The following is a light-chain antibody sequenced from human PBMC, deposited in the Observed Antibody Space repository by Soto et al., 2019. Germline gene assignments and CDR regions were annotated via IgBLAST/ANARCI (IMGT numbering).Light chain of an antibody. CDR3: QQYNNWPFG. Sequence: EIVITQSPATLSVSPGERATLSCRASQSVSSNLAWYQQKPGQAPRLLIYGASTRATGIPARFSGSGSGTEFTLTISSLQSEDFAVYYCQQYNNWPFGFGGGTKVDI. V-gene: IGKV3-15*01. J-gene: IGKJ4*01. CDR2: GAS. CDR1: QSVSSN.